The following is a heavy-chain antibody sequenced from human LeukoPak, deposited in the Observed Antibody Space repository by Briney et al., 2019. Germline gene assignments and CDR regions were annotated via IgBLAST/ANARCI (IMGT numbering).Heavy chain of an antibody. CDR1: GFTFSSYS. Sequence: PGGSLRLSCAASGFTFSSYSMNWVRQAPGKGLEWVSSISSSSSYIYYADSVKGRFTISRDNAKNSLYLQMNSLRAEDTAVYYCARDAFVVVTATQKIPYGMDVWGQGTTVTVSS. CDR2: ISSSSSYI. CDR3: ARDAFVVVTATQKIPYGMDV. D-gene: IGHD2-21*02. V-gene: IGHV3-21*01. J-gene: IGHJ6*02.